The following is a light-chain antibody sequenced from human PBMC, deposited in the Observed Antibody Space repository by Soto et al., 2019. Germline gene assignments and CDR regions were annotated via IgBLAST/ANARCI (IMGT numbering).Light chain of an antibody. V-gene: IGKV3-15*01. CDR3: QQYNNWPRT. Sequence: EIVMTQSPDTLSVSPGESATLSCRASQSVSSNLAWYQQKPGQAHRLLIYGASTRATGIPARFSGSGSGTEFTLTISSLQSEDFAVYYCQQYNNWPRTFGQGTKVEIK. CDR2: GAS. CDR1: QSVSSN. J-gene: IGKJ1*01.